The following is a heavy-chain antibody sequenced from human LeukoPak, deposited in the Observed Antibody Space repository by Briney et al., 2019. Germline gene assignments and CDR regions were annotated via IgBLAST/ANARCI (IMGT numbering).Heavy chain of an antibody. D-gene: IGHD6-13*01. CDR3: ATRIAAAGTPWDY. V-gene: IGHV4-39*01. CDR1: GGSLSSSSYY. J-gene: IGHJ4*02. Sequence: SETLSLTCTVSGGSLSSSSYYWGWIRQPPGRGLEWIGSISYSGCPNYNPSLKSRVTISVDTSKHQFSLKLSSVTAADTAVYYCATRIAAAGTPWDYWGQGTLVTVSS. CDR2: ISYSGCP.